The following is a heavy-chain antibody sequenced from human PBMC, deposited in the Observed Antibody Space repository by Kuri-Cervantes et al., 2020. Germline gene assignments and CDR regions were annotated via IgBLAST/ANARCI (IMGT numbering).Heavy chain of an antibody. J-gene: IGHJ4*02. D-gene: IGHD4-23*01. Sequence: SVKVSCKASGGTFSSYAISWVRQAPEQGLEWMGGIIPIFGTANYAQKFQGRVTITTDESASTAYMELSSLRSEDTAVYYCARGAYAYQLRKTTVVIPHFDYWGQGTLVTVSS. V-gene: IGHV1-69*05. CDR2: IIPIFGTA. CDR3: ARGAYAYQLRKTTVVIPHFDY. CDR1: GGTFSSYA.